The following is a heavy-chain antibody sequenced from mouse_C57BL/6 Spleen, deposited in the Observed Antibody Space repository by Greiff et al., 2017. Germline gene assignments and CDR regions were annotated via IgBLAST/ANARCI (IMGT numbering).Heavy chain of an antibody. D-gene: IGHD2-12*01. CDR1: GFNIKDDY. CDR3: ARSVTYYFDY. CDR2: IDPANGNT. J-gene: IGHJ2*01. V-gene: IGHV14-3*01. Sequence: EVQLQQSGAELVRPGASVKLSCTASGFNIKDDYMHWVKQRPEQGLEWIGRIDPANGNTKYAPKFQGKATITADTSSNTAYLQLSSLTSEDTAIYYCARSVTYYFDYWGQGTTLTVSS.